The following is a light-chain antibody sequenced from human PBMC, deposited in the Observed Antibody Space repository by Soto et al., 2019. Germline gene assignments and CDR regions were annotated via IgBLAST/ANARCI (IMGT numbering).Light chain of an antibody. V-gene: IGKV3D-20*01. J-gene: IGKJ5*01. Sequence: DIVLTQSPATLSLSPGERVTLSCGASPSVSSSRLAWYQQKPGQAPRLLMYDASRRAFGIPDRFSGSGSGPDFTLTISRLEPEDFAVYYCQQYGNSPITFGQGTRLEIK. CDR3: QQYGNSPIT. CDR2: DAS. CDR1: PSVSSSR.